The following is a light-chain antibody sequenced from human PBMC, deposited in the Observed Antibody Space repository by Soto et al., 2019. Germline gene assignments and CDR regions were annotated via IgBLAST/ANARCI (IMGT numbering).Light chain of an antibody. Sequence: DIQMTQSPSTLSASVGDRVTITCWASQSISSWLAWYQQKPGKAPKLLIYKASSLESGVPSRFSGSGSGTEFTLTISSLQPDDFATYYCQQLWTFGQGTKVEIK. CDR2: KAS. CDR3: QQLWT. J-gene: IGKJ1*01. CDR1: QSISSW. V-gene: IGKV1-5*03.